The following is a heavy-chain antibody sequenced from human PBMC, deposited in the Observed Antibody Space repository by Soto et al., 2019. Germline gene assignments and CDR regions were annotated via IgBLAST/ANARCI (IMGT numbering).Heavy chain of an antibody. CDR1: GYTFTSYA. D-gene: IGHD6-19*01. CDR2: INAGNGNT. CDR3: ARVREAVAGNNWFDP. Sequence: ASVKVPCKASGYTFTSYAMHWVRQAPGQRLEWMGWINAGNGNTKYSQKFQGRVTITRDTSASTAYMELSSLRSEDTAVYYCARVREAVAGNNWFDPWGQGTLVTVSS. J-gene: IGHJ5*02. V-gene: IGHV1-3*01.